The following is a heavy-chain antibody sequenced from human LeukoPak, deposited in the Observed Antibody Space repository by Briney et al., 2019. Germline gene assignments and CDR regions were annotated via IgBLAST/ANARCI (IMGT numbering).Heavy chain of an antibody. CDR3: AKVSWANYFDY. Sequence: GGSLRLSRASSGFIFSSYAMSWVRQAPGKGLEWVSGISGSGDKTHYVESVKGRFTISRDNSKNTLYLQMNSLRAEDTAVYSCAKVSWANYFDYWGQGTLVTVSS. CDR1: GFIFSSYA. V-gene: IGHV3-23*01. D-gene: IGHD6-13*01. J-gene: IGHJ4*02. CDR2: ISGSGDKT.